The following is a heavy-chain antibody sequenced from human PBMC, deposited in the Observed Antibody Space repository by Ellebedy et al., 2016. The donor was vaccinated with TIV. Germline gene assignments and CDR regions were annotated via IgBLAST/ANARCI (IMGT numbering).Heavy chain of an antibody. V-gene: IGHV5-51*01. D-gene: IGHD1-1*01. CDR1: GYSFTSYW. J-gene: IGHJ3*02. CDR2: IYPGDSDT. CDR3: ASRLTTGTTLDAFDI. Sequence: KVSXXGSGYSFTSYWIGWVRQMPGKGLEWMGIIYPGDSDTRYSPSFQGQVTISADKSISTAYLQWSSLKASDTAMYYCASRLTTGTTLDAFDIWGQGTMVTVSS.